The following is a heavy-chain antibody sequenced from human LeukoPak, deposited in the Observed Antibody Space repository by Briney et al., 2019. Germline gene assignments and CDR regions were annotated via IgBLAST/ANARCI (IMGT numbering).Heavy chain of an antibody. D-gene: IGHD6-13*01. CDR1: GGSISSYY. V-gene: IGHV4-59*01. J-gene: IGHJ4*02. CDR3: AREVLGRFRAAASPVDY. Sequence: KPSETLSLTCTVSGGSISSYYWSWIRQPPGKGLEWIGYIYYSGSTNYKPSLKSRVTISVDTSRNQFSLKLRSVNAADTAVYYCAREVLGRFRAAASPVDYWGQGTLVTVSS. CDR2: IYYSGST.